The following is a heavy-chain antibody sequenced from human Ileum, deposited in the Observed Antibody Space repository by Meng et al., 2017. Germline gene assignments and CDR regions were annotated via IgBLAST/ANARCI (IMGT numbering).Heavy chain of an antibody. CDR2: IYPTEST. V-gene: IGHV4-38-2*02. D-gene: IGHD2-2*01. CDR1: GYSISGGYY. Sequence: SETLSLTCTVSGYSISGGYYWGWIRQSPGKGLEWIGSIYPTESTYYSPSLKSRLTISMDTSKNQSSLNLGSVTAADTAVYYCGGSTSGQYFIDYWGQGTLVTVSS. CDR3: GGSTSGQYFIDY. J-gene: IGHJ4*02.